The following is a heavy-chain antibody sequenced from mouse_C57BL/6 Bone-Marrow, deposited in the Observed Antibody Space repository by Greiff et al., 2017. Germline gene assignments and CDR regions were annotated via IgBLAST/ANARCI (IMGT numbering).Heavy chain of an antibody. V-gene: IGHV1-26*01. CDR1: GYTFTDYY. D-gene: IGHD1-1*01. CDR2: INPNNGGT. J-gene: IGHJ1*03. CDR3: ARNYYGSDWYFDV. Sequence: EVQLQQSGPELVKPGASVEISCKASGYTFTDYYMNWVKQSHGKSLEWIGDINPNNGGTSYNQKFKGKATLTVDKSSSTAYMELRSLTSEDSAVYYCARNYYGSDWYFDVWGTGTTVTVSS.